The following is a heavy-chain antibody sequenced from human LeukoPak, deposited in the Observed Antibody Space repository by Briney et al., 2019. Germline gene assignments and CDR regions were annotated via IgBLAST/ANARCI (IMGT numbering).Heavy chain of an antibody. CDR2: ISSTSSHT. CDR1: GFTFSDSY. CDR3: ARGSARWFDH. Sequence: GGSERLSCAASGFTFSDSYMSWTRQAAGKGLEWVSYISSTSSHTNFADSVKGPFTISRDNAKKSLYLQMNSLRAEDTAVYYCARGSARWFDHWGQGTLVTVSS. V-gene: IGHV3-11*05. J-gene: IGHJ5*02.